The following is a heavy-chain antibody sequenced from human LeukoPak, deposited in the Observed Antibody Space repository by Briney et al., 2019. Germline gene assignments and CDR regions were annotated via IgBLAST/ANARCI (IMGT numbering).Heavy chain of an antibody. V-gene: IGHV3-53*05. D-gene: IGHD2-2*01. J-gene: IGHJ4*02. Sequence: GGSLRLSCAASGFTVSSNYMSWVRQAPGKGLEWVSVIYSGGSTYYADSVKGRFTISRDNSKNTLYLQMNSLRAEDTAVYYCARDYSQLLIDYWGQGTLVTVSS. CDR2: IYSGGST. CDR3: ARDYSQLLIDY. CDR1: GFTVSSNY.